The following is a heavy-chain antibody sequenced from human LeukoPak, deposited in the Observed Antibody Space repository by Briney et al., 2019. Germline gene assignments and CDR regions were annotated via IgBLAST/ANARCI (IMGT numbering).Heavy chain of an antibody. CDR1: GYTFTGYY. CDR3: ASVVPAAPYYYYMDV. CDR2: INPNSGGT. D-gene: IGHD2-2*01. J-gene: IGHJ6*03. V-gene: IGHV1-2*02. Sequence: ASVKVSCKASGYTFTGYYMHWVRQAPGQGLEWMGWINPNSGGTNYAQKFQGRVTMTRDTSISTAYMELSRLRSDDTAVYYCASVVPAAPYYYYMDVWGKGTTVTVSS.